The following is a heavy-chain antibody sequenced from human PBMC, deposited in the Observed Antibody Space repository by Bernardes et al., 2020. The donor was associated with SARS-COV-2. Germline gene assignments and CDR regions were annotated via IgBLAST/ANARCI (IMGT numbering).Heavy chain of an antibody. J-gene: IGHJ6*02. CDR3: STDPHYYSGLDV. CDR2: LYSGGTT. V-gene: IGHV3-53*01. Sequence: GGSLRLSCEASKFTVSNNYMSWVRQAPGKGLEWVSLLYSGGTTYYADSVKGRFTVSRDNSKNTLFLQMSDLRAEDTAIYYCSTDPHYYSGLDVWGQGTAVTVSS. CDR1: KFTVSNNY.